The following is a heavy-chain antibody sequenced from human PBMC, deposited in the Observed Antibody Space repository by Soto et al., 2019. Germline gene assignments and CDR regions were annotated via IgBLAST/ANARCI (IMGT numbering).Heavy chain of an antibody. V-gene: IGHV4-4*02. J-gene: IGHJ4*02. CDR1: GGSLSSSSW. CDR2: IFYSGST. D-gene: IGHD2-8*01. CDR3: VHHGGVPYYHDF. Sequence: PSETLSLTCAVSGGSLSSSSWWSWVRQPPGKTVEWLGEIFYSGSTKYNPSLNSRVTISADQSKNDFSPRLSSVTAADTAVYYCVHHGGVPYYHDFWGQGMLVTVSS.